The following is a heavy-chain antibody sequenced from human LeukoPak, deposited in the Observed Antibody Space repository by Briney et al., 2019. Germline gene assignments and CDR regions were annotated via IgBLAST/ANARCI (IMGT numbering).Heavy chain of an antibody. CDR2: ISNDGSNK. CDR3: AKAGIGSGYGDYAFDY. CDR1: GFTFSSYG. Sequence: RPGGSLRLSCAASGFTFSSYGMRWVRQAPGKGLEWVAVISNDGSNKYYADSVKGRFTISRDNSKNTLYLQLNSLRAEDTAVYFCAKAGIGSGYGDYAFDYWGQGTLVTVSS. V-gene: IGHV3-30*18. D-gene: IGHD4-17*01. J-gene: IGHJ4*02.